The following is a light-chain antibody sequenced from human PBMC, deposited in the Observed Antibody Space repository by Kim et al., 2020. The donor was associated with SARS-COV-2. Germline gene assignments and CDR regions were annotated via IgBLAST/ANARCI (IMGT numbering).Light chain of an antibody. CDR3: QVWDSRSDHVV. V-gene: IGLV3-21*04. J-gene: IGLJ2*01. Sequence: APRKPAGMTCGCDNIESKSVAWYQQQPGQAPVLVIYYDGGRPSGIPERFSGATSGSTAALTINRVEAGDEADYYCQVWDSRSDHVVFGGGTQLTVL. CDR1: NIESKS. CDR2: YDG.